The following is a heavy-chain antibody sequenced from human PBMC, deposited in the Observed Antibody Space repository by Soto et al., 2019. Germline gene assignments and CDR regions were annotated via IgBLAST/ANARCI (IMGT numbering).Heavy chain of an antibody. D-gene: IGHD3-22*01. Sequence: EVQLLESGGGLVQPGGSLRLSCAASGFTFSRFGMSWVRQAPGKGLEWVSGISGGGNPTYYSDSVQGRFTISRDSAKNTLYLQMNSRRTEDTALYYCAKDITYDSSAYDSWGQGTLVTVSS. CDR1: GFTFSRFG. CDR3: AKDITYDSSAYDS. V-gene: IGHV3-23*01. J-gene: IGHJ4*02. CDR2: ISGGGNPT.